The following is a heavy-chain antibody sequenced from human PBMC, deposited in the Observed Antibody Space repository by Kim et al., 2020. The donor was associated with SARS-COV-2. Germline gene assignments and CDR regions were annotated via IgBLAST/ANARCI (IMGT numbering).Heavy chain of an antibody. CDR1: GFTFSSYS. J-gene: IGHJ4*02. Sequence: GGSLRLSCAASGFTFSSYSMNWVRQAPGKGLEWVSYISSSSSTIYYADSVKGRFTISRDNAKNSLYLQMNSLRDEDTAVYYCAGAYRRGQLLDFDYWGQGTLVTVSS. CDR3: AGAYRRGQLLDFDY. CDR2: ISSSSSTI. V-gene: IGHV3-48*02. D-gene: IGHD2-2*01.